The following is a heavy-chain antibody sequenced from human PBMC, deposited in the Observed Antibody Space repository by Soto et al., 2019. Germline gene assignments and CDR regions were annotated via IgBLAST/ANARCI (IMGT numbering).Heavy chain of an antibody. CDR1: VFTFISYG. J-gene: IGHJ6*02. Sequence: GWSLRLSCAASVFTFISYGMHWVRQAPGKGLEWVAVIWYDGSNKYYADSVKGRFTISRDNSKNTLYLQMNSLRAEDTAVYYCAREDIVVVPAAAIYYYYGMDVWGQGTTVTVSS. D-gene: IGHD2-2*01. V-gene: IGHV3-33*01. CDR2: IWYDGSNK. CDR3: AREDIVVVPAAAIYYYYGMDV.